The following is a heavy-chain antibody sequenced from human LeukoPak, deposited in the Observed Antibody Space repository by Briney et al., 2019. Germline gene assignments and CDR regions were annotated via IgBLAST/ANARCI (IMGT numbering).Heavy chain of an antibody. V-gene: IGHV3-9*01. D-gene: IGHD3-10*01. CDR1: GFAFDEYA. J-gene: IGHJ4*02. CDR2: ISWNSDDI. CDR3: AKDHDQFGELLSDFDN. Sequence: GGSLRLSCAASGFAFDEYAMYWVRQAPGKGLEWVSGISWNSDDIGYADSVKGRFTISRDNAKNSLHLQMNSLRPEDTALYYCAKDHDQFGELLSDFDNWGQGTLVTVSS.